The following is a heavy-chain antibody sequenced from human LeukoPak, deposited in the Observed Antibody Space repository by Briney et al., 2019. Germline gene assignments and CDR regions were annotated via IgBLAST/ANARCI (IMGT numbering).Heavy chain of an antibody. CDR2: IYYSGST. D-gene: IGHD6-6*01. CDR3: AREXRYSSSDGAIDY. CDR1: GGSISSGGYY. J-gene: IGHJ4*02. Sequence: PSETLFLTCTVSGGSISSGGYYWSWIRQHPGKGLEWIGYIYYSGSTYYNPSLKSRVTISVDTSKNQFSLKLSSVTAADTTVYYCAREXRYSSSDGAIDYWGQGTLVTVSS. V-gene: IGHV4-31*03.